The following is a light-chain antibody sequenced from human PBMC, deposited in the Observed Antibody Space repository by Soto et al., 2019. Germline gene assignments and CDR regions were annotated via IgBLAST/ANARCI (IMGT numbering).Light chain of an antibody. V-gene: IGLV2-14*01. CDR3: CSYTSSSTLDVV. J-gene: IGLJ2*01. Sequence: QSALTQPASVSGSPGQSITISCTGTSSDVGGYNYVSWYQQHPGKAPKLMIYEVSNRPSGVSNRFSGSKSGNTASLTSSGLQAEDEADYYCCSYTSSSTLDVVFGGGTKLTVL. CDR2: EVS. CDR1: SSDVGGYNY.